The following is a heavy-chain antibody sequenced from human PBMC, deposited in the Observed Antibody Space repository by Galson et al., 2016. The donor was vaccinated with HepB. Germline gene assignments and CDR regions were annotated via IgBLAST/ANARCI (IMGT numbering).Heavy chain of an antibody. V-gene: IGHV3-9*01. CDR2: ISWNSGSI. CDR1: GFTFDDYA. CDR3: AKGGYSYPDY. D-gene: IGHD5-18*01. Sequence: SLRLSCAASGFTFDDYAMHWVRQVPGKGLEWVSGISWNSGSIGYADSVKGRFTISRDNAKNSLYLQMDSLRAEDTALYYCAKGGYSYPDYWGQGTLVTVSS. J-gene: IGHJ4*02.